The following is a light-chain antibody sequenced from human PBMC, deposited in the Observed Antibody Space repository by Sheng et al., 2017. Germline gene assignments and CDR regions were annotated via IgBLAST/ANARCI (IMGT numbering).Light chain of an antibody. CDR2: RNN. Sequence: QPVLTQPPSASGTPGQRVTISCSGSSSNIGSNYVFWYQQLPGTAPKSLIYRNNQRPSGVPDRFSGSKSGTSASLAISGLRSEDEADYYCAAWDDSLSGVVFGGGTKLIVL. J-gene: IGLJ2*01. V-gene: IGLV1-47*01. CDR1: SSNIGSNY. CDR3: AAWDDSLSGVV.